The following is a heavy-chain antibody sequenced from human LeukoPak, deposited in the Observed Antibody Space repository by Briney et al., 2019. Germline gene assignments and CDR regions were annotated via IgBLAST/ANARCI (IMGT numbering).Heavy chain of an antibody. CDR3: ARGGWLAHKRTPYYYYMDF. V-gene: IGHV4-34*01. J-gene: IGHJ6*03. CDR2: INKSGSR. Sequence: AETLSLTCAVYGGSFSGYYWSWVRQPPGKGREWVGEINKSGSRNYNASLKRRVTITVEKSKNQFSLKQSDRHAADTAVYYCARGGWLAHKRTPYYYYMDFWGKGTTVTVSS. D-gene: IGHD6-19*01. CDR1: GGSFSGYY.